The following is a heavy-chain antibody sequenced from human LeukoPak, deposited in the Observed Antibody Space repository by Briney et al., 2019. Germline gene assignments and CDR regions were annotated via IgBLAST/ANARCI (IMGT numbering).Heavy chain of an antibody. J-gene: IGHJ4*02. Sequence: GGSLRLSCAASGFTFSNYAMSWVRQAPGKGLEWVANIKQDGSEKYYADSVKGRFTISRDNSKNTLYLQMNSLRAEDTAVYYCARDYYGSGSPWGQGTLVTVSS. V-gene: IGHV3-7*01. D-gene: IGHD3-10*01. CDR2: IKQDGSEK. CDR1: GFTFSNYA. CDR3: ARDYYGSGSP.